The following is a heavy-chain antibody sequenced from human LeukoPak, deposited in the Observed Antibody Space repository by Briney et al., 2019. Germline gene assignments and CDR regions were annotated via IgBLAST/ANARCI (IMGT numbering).Heavy chain of an antibody. Sequence: SETLSLTCTVSGASISSYYWSWIRQPAGKGLEWIGRIYTSGSTNYNPSPKSRVTMSVDTSKNQFSLKVSSVTAADTAVYYCARGGGARIFDGWFDPWGQGTLVTVSS. D-gene: IGHD1-26*01. CDR3: ARGGGARIFDGWFDP. J-gene: IGHJ5*02. CDR2: IYTSGST. V-gene: IGHV4-4*07. CDR1: GASISSYY.